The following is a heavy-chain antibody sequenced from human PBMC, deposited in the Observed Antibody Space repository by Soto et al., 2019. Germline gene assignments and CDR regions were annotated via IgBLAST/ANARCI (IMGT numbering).Heavy chain of an antibody. CDR3: ARVEQWLVLGYYYYGMDV. J-gene: IGHJ6*02. CDR1: GYTFTSYA. CDR2: INAGNGNT. D-gene: IGHD6-19*01. V-gene: IGHV1-3*01. Sequence: ASVKVSCKASGYTFTSYAMHWVRQAPGQRLEWMGWINAGNGNTKYSQKFQGRVTITRDTSASTAYMELSSLRPEDTAVYYCARVEQWLVLGYYYYGMDVWGQGTTVTVSS.